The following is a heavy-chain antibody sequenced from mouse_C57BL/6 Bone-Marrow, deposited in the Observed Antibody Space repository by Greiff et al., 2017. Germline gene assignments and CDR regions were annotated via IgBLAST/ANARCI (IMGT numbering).Heavy chain of an antibody. D-gene: IGHD2-3*01. Sequence: VQLQQSGAELVRPGTSVKVSCKASGYAFTNYLIEWVKQRPGQGLEWTGVINPGSGGTNYNEKVKGKATLTADKSSSTAYMQLSSLTSEDSAVYFCARGGGYYYWGQGTTLTVSS. CDR3: ARGGGYYY. CDR1: GYAFTNYL. CDR2: INPGSGGT. V-gene: IGHV1-54*01. J-gene: IGHJ2*01.